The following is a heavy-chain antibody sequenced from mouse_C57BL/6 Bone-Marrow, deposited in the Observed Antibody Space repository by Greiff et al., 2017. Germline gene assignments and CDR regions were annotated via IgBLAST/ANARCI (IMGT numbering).Heavy chain of an antibody. Sequence: VQLQESGAELVKPGASVKMSCKASGYTFTTYPIEWMKQNHGKSLEWIGNFHPYNDDTKYNEKFKGKATLNVENATNTVYLELSSLTSDESAVYCCASSSTFFYYFDYWGQGTTLTVSS. J-gene: IGHJ2*01. D-gene: IGHD5-1*01. CDR3: ASSSTFFYYFDY. CDR2: FHPYNDDT. V-gene: IGHV1-47*01. CDR1: GYTFTTYP.